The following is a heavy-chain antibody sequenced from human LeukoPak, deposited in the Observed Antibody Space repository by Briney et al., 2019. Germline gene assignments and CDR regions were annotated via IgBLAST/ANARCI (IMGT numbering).Heavy chain of an antibody. Sequence: GGSLRLSCAASGFTFSTYSMNWVRQAPGKGLEWVSSISSNSRYIYYADSMRGRFTISRDNAKNSLHLQMNSLKPEDTAVYYCARVAEAAAFDSWGQGTLVTVSS. D-gene: IGHD6-13*01. CDR1: GFTFSTYS. J-gene: IGHJ4*02. CDR2: ISSNSRYI. CDR3: ARVAEAAAFDS. V-gene: IGHV3-21*06.